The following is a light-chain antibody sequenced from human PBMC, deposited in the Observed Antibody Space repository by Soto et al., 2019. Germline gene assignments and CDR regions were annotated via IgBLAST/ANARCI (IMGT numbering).Light chain of an antibody. J-gene: IGLJ1*01. CDR3: SSYTGSSIYV. CDR2: YVD. CDR1: SRDVGAYDY. V-gene: IGLV2-14*03. Sequence: QSVLTQPASVSGSPGQSITISCTGTSRDVGAYDYVSWYLQYPDKAPQLLIYYVDHRPSGVSSRFSGSKSGNTASLTISGLQAEDEGDYYCSSYTGSSIYVFGTGTKVTVL.